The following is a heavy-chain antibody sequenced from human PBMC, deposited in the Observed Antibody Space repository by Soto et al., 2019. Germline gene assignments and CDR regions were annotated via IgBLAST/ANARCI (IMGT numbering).Heavy chain of an antibody. CDR2: MFYGVST. CDR3: ARLPSRHLVDY. Sequence: LSLTCTVSGSSINSSGYYWGWIRQPPGKGLEWIGSMFYGVSTYYNPSLKSRVTVSVDTSKNQFSLNLRSVTAADTAVYYCARLPSRHLVDYWGRGTLVTVSS. V-gene: IGHV4-39*01. J-gene: IGHJ4*02. D-gene: IGHD3-3*02. CDR1: GSSINSSGYY.